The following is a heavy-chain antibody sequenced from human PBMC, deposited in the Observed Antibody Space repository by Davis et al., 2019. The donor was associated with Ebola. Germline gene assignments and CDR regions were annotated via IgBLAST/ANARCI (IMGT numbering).Heavy chain of an antibody. CDR1: GFTFSSYS. Sequence: PGGSLRLSCAASGFTFSSYSMNWVRQAPGKGLEWVSSISSSSSYIYYADSVKGRFTISRDNAKNSLYLQMNSLRAEDTDVYYCARDRHGAFDIWGQGTMVTVSS. J-gene: IGHJ3*02. CDR3: ARDRHGAFDI. CDR2: ISSSSSYI. V-gene: IGHV3-21*01. D-gene: IGHD6-6*01.